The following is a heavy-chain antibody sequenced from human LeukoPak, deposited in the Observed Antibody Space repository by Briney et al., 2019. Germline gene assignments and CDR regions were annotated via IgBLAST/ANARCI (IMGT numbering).Heavy chain of an antibody. CDR1: GYTFGTHW. CDR2: INPSGGST. CDR3: ARQFSSSWYNFDY. V-gene: IGHV1-46*01. D-gene: IGHD6-13*01. J-gene: IGHJ4*02. Sequence: ASVKVSCKPSGYTFGTHWMHWVRQAPGQGLEWMAIINPSGGSTSYAQKFQGRVTMTRDMSTSTVYMELSSLRSEDTAVYYCARQFSSSWYNFDYWGQGTLVTVSS.